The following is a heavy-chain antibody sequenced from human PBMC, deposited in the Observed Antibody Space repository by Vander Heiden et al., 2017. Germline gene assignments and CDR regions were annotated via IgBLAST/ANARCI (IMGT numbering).Heavy chain of an antibody. Sequence: QLQLQESGPGLVKSSETLSLTCTVSGGSISSTSYYWGWIRQPPGKGLEWIGSIYYSGNTYYNPSLQSRVTMSVDTSKNQFSLKLSSVTAADTAVYYCARLVDFWNGYVDYWGQGTLVTVSS. V-gene: IGHV4-39*01. CDR1: GGSISSTSYY. CDR2: IYYSGNT. D-gene: IGHD3-3*01. J-gene: IGHJ4*02. CDR3: ARLVDFWNGYVDY.